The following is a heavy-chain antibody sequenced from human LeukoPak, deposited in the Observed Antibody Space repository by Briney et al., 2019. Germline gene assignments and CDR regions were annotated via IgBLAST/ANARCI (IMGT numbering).Heavy chain of an antibody. D-gene: IGHD3-22*01. CDR3: AKRGVVIRVILVGFHKEADYFES. CDR1: GITLSNYG. Sequence: GGSLRLSCAVSGITLSNYGMSWVRQAPGKGLEWVAGISGSGGGTKYADSVKGRFAISRDNSKNTLFLQMTSLRPDDTAVYFCAKRGVVIRVILVGFHKEADYFESWGRGALVTVSS. J-gene: IGHJ4*02. V-gene: IGHV3-23*01. CDR2: ISGSGGGT.